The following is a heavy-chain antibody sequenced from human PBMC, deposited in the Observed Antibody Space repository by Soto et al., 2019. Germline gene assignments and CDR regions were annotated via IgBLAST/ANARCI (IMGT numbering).Heavy chain of an antibody. CDR2: ISSSSSYI. CDR3: ARQASGYDRGDAFDI. D-gene: IGHD5-12*01. Sequence: EVQLVESGGGLVKPGGSLRLSCAASGFTFSSYSMNWVRQAPGKGLEWVSSISSSSSYIYYADSVKGRFTISRDNAKNSLDLQMSSLRAEDRAVYYCARQASGYDRGDAFDIWGQGTMVTVSP. J-gene: IGHJ3*02. V-gene: IGHV3-21*01. CDR1: GFTFSSYS.